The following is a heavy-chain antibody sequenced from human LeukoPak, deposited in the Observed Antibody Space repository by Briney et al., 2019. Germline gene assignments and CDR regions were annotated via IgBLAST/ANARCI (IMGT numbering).Heavy chain of an antibody. CDR2: IYTTGST. CDR3: ARGDTVATRLYDY. D-gene: IGHD5-12*01. CDR1: GGSMSRYY. J-gene: IGHJ4*02. Sequence: PSETLSLTRTVSGGSMSRYYERCLRQPAGKGLEWIGRIYTTGSTNYNPSLKSRVTISIDKSKNQFSLKLSSVTAADTAVYYCARGDTVATRLYDYWGEGTPCTVSS. V-gene: IGHV4-4*07.